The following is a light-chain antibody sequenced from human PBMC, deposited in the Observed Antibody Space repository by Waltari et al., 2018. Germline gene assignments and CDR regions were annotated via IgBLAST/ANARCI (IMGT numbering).Light chain of an antibody. CDR2: AAN. Sequence: DIQMTQSPSSLSASVGDTVTITCRASQGISSYLNWFQQKPGKAPKLLIYAANTLQSGVPSRFSGSGSGTEFTLTISSLQPEDFAAYYCLQHNNYPFTFGPGTKLDIK. J-gene: IGKJ3*01. CDR1: QGISSY. CDR3: LQHNNYPFT. V-gene: IGKV1-17*01.